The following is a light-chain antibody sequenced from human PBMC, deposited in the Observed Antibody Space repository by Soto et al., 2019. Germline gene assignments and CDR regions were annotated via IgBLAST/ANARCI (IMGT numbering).Light chain of an antibody. CDR1: QSIDSW. CDR2: DAS. Sequence: DIQMTQSPSTLSASVGDRVTIACRASQSIDSWLAWYQQKPGKAPKFLIYDASDLESGVPSRFSGSGSVTEFTLTISSLQPDDFATYYCQQYRGKPFTFGQGTKVEIK. CDR3: QQYRGKPFT. J-gene: IGKJ2*01. V-gene: IGKV1-5*01.